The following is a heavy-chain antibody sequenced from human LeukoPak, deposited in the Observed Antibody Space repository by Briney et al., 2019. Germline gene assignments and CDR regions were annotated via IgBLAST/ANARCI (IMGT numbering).Heavy chain of an antibody. J-gene: IGHJ6*03. CDR1: GGSISSYY. V-gene: IGHV4-59*01. CDR3: ARSGWNYRLGYYYYMDV. D-gene: IGHD1-7*01. CDR2: IYYSGST. Sequence: SETLSLTCTVSGGSISSYYWSWIRQPAGKGLEWIGYIYYSGSTNYNPSLKSRVTISVDTSKNQFSLKLSSVTAADTAVYYCARSGWNYRLGYYYYMDVWGQGTLVTVSS.